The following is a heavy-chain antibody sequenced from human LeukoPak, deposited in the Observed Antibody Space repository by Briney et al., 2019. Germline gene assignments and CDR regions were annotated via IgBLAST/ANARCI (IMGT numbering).Heavy chain of an antibody. CDR3: ARVTGQLGRYYYGMDV. Sequence: SETLSLTCTVSGGSISSGGYYWSWIRQHLGKGLEWIGYIYYSGSTYYNPSLKSRVTISVDTSKNQFSLKLSSVTAADTAVYYCARVTGQLGRYYYGMDVWGQGTTVTVSS. D-gene: IGHD6-6*01. V-gene: IGHV4-31*03. CDR1: GGSISSGGYY. J-gene: IGHJ6*02. CDR2: IYYSGST.